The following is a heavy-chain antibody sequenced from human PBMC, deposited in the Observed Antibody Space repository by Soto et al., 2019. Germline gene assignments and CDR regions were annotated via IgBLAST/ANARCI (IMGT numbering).Heavy chain of an antibody. CDR3: ARGEVPAHYYYYGMDV. V-gene: IGHV1-18*01. J-gene: IGHJ6*02. CDR2: ISAYNGNT. Sequence: GASVKVSCKASGYTFSSYHISWVRQAPGQGLEWMGWISAYNGNTNYAQKLQGRVTMTTDTSTSTAYMELRSLRSDDTAVYYCARGEVPAHYYYYGMDVWGQGTTVTVSS. CDR1: GYTFSSYH. D-gene: IGHD2-2*01.